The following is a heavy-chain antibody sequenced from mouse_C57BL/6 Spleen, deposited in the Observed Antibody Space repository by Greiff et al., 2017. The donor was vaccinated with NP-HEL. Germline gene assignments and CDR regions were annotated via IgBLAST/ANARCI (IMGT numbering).Heavy chain of an antibody. CDR3: ARDGSLDY. V-gene: IGHV1-69*01. Sequence: QVQLQQPGAELVMPGASVKLSCKASGYTFTSYWMHWVKQRPGQGLEWIGEIDPSDSYTNYNQKVKGKSTLTVDKSSSTAYMQLSSLTSEDSAVYYCARDGSLDYWGQGTTLTVSS. CDR2: IDPSDSYT. J-gene: IGHJ2*01. CDR1: GYTFTSYW. D-gene: IGHD1-1*01.